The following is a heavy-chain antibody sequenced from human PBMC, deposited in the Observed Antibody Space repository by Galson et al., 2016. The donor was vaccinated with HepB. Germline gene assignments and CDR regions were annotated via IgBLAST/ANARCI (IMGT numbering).Heavy chain of an antibody. V-gene: IGHV2-5*01. CDR2: VFWNDDK. D-gene: IGHD3-22*01. J-gene: IGHJ6*03. CDR3: AHNGYHQVGRTFYYSLDV. CDR1: GFSLETSGEA. Sequence: PALVKPTQTLTLTCNFSGFSLETSGEAVAWIRQPPGKALEWLADVFWNDDKFYVPSLKSRLTLTKDTSKDQVVLTLTNMDPVDSGTYFCAHNGYHQVGRTFYYSLDVWGAGTTVTVSS.